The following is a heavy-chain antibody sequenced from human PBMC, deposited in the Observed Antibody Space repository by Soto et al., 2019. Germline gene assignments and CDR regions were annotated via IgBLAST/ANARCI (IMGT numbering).Heavy chain of an antibody. V-gene: IGHV1-69*06. Sequence: SVKVSCKASGGAFSSYAISWVRQAPGQGLEWMGGIIPIFGTANYAQKFQGRVTITADKSTSTAYMELSSLRSEDTAVYYCAREGWEPGGAFDIWGQGTMVTVSS. CDR2: IIPIFGTA. CDR1: GGAFSSYA. J-gene: IGHJ3*02. CDR3: AREGWEPGGAFDI. D-gene: IGHD1-26*01.